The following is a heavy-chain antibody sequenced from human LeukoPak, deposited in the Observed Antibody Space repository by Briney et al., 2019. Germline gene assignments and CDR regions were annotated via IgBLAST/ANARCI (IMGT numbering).Heavy chain of an antibody. CDR1: GYSISSGYY. Sequence: SETLSLTCAMSGYSISSGYYWGWVRQPPGKGLEWIGIIYHSGGTFFNPSLKSRVTISVDTSKNHLSLKLSSVTAADTAVYYCARLGARNAFDIWGQGTVVTVSS. CDR2: IYHSGGT. J-gene: IGHJ3*02. V-gene: IGHV4-38-2*01. CDR3: ARLGARNAFDI.